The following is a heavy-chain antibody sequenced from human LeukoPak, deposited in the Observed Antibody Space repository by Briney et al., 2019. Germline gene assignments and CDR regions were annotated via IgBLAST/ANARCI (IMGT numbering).Heavy chain of an antibody. J-gene: IGHJ3*02. CDR3: ARNYYDSSGYYGDAFDI. CDR1: GFTFSSYS. D-gene: IGHD3-22*01. Sequence: GGSLRLSCAASGFTFSSYSMNWVRQAPGKGLEWVSSISSSSSYIYYADSVKGRFTISRDNAKNSLYLQMNSLRAEDTAVYYCARNYYDSSGYYGDAFDIWGQGTMVNVSS. CDR2: ISSSSSYI. V-gene: IGHV3-21*01.